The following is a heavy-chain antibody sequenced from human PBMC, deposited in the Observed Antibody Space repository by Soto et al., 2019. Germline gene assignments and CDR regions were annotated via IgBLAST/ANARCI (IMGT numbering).Heavy chain of an antibody. CDR1: GGSFSGYY. J-gene: IGHJ5*02. CDR2: INHSGST. CDR3: ARGNQYYYGSGSYYNNWFDP. Sequence: SETLSLTCAVYGGSFSGYYWSWIRQPPGKGLEWIGEINHSGSTNYNPSLKSRVTISVDTSKNQFSLKLSSVTAADTAVYYCARGNQYYYGSGSYYNNWFDPWGQGTLVTISS. D-gene: IGHD3-10*01. V-gene: IGHV4-34*01.